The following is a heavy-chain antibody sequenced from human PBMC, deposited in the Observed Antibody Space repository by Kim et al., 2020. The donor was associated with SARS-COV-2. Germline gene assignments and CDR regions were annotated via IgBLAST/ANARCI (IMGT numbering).Heavy chain of an antibody. Sequence: GGSLRLSCAASGFTFSSYAMSWVRQAPGKGLEWVSAISGSGGSTYYADSVKGRFTISRDSSKNTLYLQMNSLRAEDTAVYYCAKDWADRSGWYEDAFDIWGQGTMVTVSS. V-gene: IGHV3-23*01. D-gene: IGHD6-19*01. CDR2: ISGSGGST. CDR3: AKDWADRSGWYEDAFDI. J-gene: IGHJ3*02. CDR1: GFTFSSYA.